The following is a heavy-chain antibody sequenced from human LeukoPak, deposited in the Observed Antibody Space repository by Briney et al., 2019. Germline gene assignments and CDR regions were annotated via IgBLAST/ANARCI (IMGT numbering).Heavy chain of an antibody. CDR1: GFTFSSYA. V-gene: IGHV3-30*04. J-gene: IGHJ4*02. D-gene: IGHD3-22*01. CDR3: ARICDDSSGYPALGY. Sequence: GGSLRLSCAASGFTFSSYAMHWVRQAPGKGLEWVALISYDGSNKYYADSVKGRFTISRDNSKNTLYLQMNSLRAEDTAVYYCARICDDSSGYPALGYWGQGTLVTVSS. CDR2: ISYDGSNK.